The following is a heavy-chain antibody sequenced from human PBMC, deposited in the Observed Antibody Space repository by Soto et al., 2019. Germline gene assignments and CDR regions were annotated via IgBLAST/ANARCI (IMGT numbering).Heavy chain of an antibody. D-gene: IGHD2-2*01. CDR2: ISISGNT. V-gene: IGHV4-59*08. Sequence: SETLSLTCTVSGGSISSDFWSWIRQPPGKGLEWIGCISISGNTDYSPSLNSRATVSADTSKNQFSLKVTSVTAADTAVYYCARLHGYCISSSCHGHYAMDVWDQGTTVTVSS. J-gene: IGHJ6*02. CDR3: ARLHGYCISSSCHGHYAMDV. CDR1: GGSISSDF.